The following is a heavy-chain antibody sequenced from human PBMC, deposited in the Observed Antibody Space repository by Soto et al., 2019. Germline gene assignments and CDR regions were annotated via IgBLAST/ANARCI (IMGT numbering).Heavy chain of an antibody. CDR2: IYHSGST. CDR3: PRYSYVSYFDY. Sequence: SETLSLTCAVSGGSISSGGYSWSWIRQPPGKGLEWIGYIYHSGSTYYNPSLKSRVTISVDRSKNQFSLKLSSVTAADTAVYYWPRYSYVSYFDYWGQETLATASS. CDR1: GGSISSGGYS. D-gene: IGHD5-18*01. J-gene: IGHJ4*02. V-gene: IGHV4-30-2*01.